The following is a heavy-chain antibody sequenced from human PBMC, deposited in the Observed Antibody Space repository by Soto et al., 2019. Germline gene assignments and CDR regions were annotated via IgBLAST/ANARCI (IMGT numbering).Heavy chain of an antibody. CDR3: AKESRGDYAMDV. CDR1: GITFSSYA. V-gene: IGHV3-33*06. J-gene: IGHJ6*01. CDR2: IWDDGSNN. Sequence: QVQLVESGGGVVQPGRSLRLSCAASGITFSSYAMYWVRQAPGKGLEWVAVIWDDGSNNYYSDSVKGRFTISRDNSRNTLYLQMDSLRAEDTAVYYCAKESRGDYAMDVW. D-gene: IGHD3-10*01.